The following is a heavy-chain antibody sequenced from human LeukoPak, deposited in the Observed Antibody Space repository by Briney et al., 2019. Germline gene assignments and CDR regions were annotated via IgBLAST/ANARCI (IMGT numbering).Heavy chain of an antibody. CDR1: GGSFSSYG. V-gene: IGHV1-69*13. Sequence: SVKVSCKASGGSFSSYGISWVRQAPGQGLEWMGGRIPILGTTNLAQKFQGRLTITADESTSTAYMELNGLRVDDTAVYYCAREGPVGTDGFWGQGNLFSVSS. CDR3: AREGPVGTDGF. J-gene: IGHJ1*01. D-gene: IGHD5-24*01. CDR2: RIPILGTT.